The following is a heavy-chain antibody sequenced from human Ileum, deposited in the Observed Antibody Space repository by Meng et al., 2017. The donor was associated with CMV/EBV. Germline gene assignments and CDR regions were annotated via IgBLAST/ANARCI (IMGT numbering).Heavy chain of an antibody. V-gene: IGHV4-31*03. J-gene: IGHJ6*02. D-gene: IGHD3-9*01. CDR1: GGSISSGGYY. Sequence: SETLSLTCTVSGGSISSGGYYWTWIRQHPGKGLEWIGYIYYSGSTYYNPSLKSRVTISVDTSKNQFSLKLSSVTAADTAVYYCAREENFDWFQPCYGMDVWGQGTTVTVSS. CDR2: IYYSGST. CDR3: AREENFDWFQPCYGMDV.